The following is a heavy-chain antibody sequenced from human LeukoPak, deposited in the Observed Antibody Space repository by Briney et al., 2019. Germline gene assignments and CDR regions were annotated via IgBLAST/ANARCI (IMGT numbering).Heavy chain of an antibody. V-gene: IGHV3-7*01. CDR3: ARALWFGETFPAY. Sequence: GGSLRLSCAASGFSFSSNWMSWVRQAPGKGLEWVANIKEDGSEKYYVDSVKGRFTISRDNAKNSLYLQMNSLRAEDTAVYYCARALWFGETFPAYWGQGTLVTVSS. CDR2: IKEDGSEK. J-gene: IGHJ4*02. D-gene: IGHD3-10*01. CDR1: GFSFSSNW.